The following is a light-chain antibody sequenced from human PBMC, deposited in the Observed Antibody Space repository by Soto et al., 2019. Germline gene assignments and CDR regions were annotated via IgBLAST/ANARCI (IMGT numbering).Light chain of an antibody. Sequence: QSVLTQPPSVSGAPGQRVTISCTGSSSNIGAGYDVHWYQLLPGTAPKLLIYGNSNRPSGVPDRFSGSKSGTSASLAITGLQAEDEADYYCQSYDSSLSGPVFGGGTKLTVL. CDR1: SSNIGAGYD. CDR3: QSYDSSLSGPV. CDR2: GNS. V-gene: IGLV1-40*01. J-gene: IGLJ2*01.